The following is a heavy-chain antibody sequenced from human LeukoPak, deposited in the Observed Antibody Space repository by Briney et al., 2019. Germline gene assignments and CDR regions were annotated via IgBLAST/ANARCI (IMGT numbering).Heavy chain of an antibody. V-gene: IGHV3-7*04. J-gene: IGHJ5*02. CDR2: IKEDGSMQ. Sequence: GGSLRLSCAASGFMFSSFWMSWVRQAPGKGLEWVAHIKEDGSMQSYVDSVKGRFTISRDNAKNSVYLQMNSLRAEDTAVYYCARVVTWSDPWGQGSLVTVSS. CDR1: GFMFSSFW. CDR3: ARVVTWSDP.